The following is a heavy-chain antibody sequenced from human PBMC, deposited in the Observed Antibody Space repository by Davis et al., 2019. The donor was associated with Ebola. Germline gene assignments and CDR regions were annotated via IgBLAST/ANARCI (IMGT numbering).Heavy chain of an antibody. V-gene: IGHV1-69*13. CDR3: ESSTNNGAFDI. J-gene: IGHJ3*02. Sequence: SVKVSCKASGGTFSSYAISWVRQAPGQGLEWMGGIIPIFGTANYAQKFQGRVTITADESTSTAYMELSSLRSEDTAVYYCESSTNNGAFDIWGQGTMVTVSS. D-gene: IGHD2-2*01. CDR1: GGTFSSYA. CDR2: IIPIFGTA.